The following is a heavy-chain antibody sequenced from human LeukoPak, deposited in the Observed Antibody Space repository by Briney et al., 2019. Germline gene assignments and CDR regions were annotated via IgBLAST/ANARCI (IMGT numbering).Heavy chain of an antibody. CDR3: ARRPNDYDSGGFPKYYFDY. V-gene: IGHV2-5*02. J-gene: IGHJ4*02. Sequence: SGPTLVNPTQTLTPTCTFPGFSLSTSGVGVGWIRQPPGKALEWLALVYWDEDKHYTPSLQSRRTVTKDTSRSQVVLTLNNLDPVDTATYYCARRPNDYDSGGFPKYYFDYWGQGALVTVSS. D-gene: IGHD3-22*01. CDR1: GFSLSTSGVG. CDR2: VYWDEDK.